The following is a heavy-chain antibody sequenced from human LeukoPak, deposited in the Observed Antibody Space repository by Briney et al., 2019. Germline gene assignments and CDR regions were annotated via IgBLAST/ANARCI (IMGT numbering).Heavy chain of an antibody. D-gene: IGHD3-22*01. CDR3: AKDTLKGDYYDSSGYYGY. V-gene: IGHV3-23*01. Sequence: GGSLRLSCAASGFTFSGYAMTWVRQAPGKGLEWVSAISGSGGSTYYADSVKGRFTISRDNSKNTLYLQMNSLRAEDTAVYYCAKDTLKGDYYDSSGYYGYWGQGTLVTVSS. CDR1: GFTFSGYA. CDR2: ISGSGGST. J-gene: IGHJ4*02.